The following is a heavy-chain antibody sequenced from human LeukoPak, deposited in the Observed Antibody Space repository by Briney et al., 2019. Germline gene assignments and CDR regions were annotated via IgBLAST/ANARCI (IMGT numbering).Heavy chain of an antibody. CDR2: ISWESGSI. Sequence: GRSLRLSCTASGFNLDVFAMHWVRQAPGRGLEWVSGISWESGSIGYADSVKGRFTISRDNAKNSLHLQMNSLRAEDTALYFCAKDIELYSGYGLLGAFDYWGQGTLVTVSS. CDR3: AKDIELYSGYGLLGAFDY. D-gene: IGHD5-12*01. J-gene: IGHJ4*02. CDR1: GFNLDVFA. V-gene: IGHV3-9*01.